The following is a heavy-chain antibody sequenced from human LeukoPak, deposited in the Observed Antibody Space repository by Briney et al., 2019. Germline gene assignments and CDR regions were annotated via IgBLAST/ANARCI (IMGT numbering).Heavy chain of an antibody. D-gene: IGHD3-10*01. J-gene: IGHJ5*02. CDR3: ARGLRDGWFDP. V-gene: IGHV1-8*02. Sequence: ASVKVSCKASGGTFSSYAINWVRQATGQGLEWMGWMNPNSGNTGYAQKFQGRVTMTRNTSISTAYMELSSLRSEDTAVYYCARGLRDGWFDPWGQETLVTVSS. CDR1: GGTFSSYA. CDR2: MNPNSGNT.